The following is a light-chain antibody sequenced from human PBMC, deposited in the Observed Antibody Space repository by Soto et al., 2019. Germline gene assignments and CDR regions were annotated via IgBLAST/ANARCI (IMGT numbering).Light chain of an antibody. CDR1: QNVANY. V-gene: IGKV3-11*01. Sequence: ELLLTPSPSTLSLSPGARATLSCRASQNVANYLDWYQQKPGQAPRLLIYESSNRATGIAARFSGSGSGTDFTLTISRLEPEDFAVYYCHQYDTIGQTFGQGTKVDNK. J-gene: IGKJ1*01. CDR2: ESS. CDR3: HQYDTIGQT.